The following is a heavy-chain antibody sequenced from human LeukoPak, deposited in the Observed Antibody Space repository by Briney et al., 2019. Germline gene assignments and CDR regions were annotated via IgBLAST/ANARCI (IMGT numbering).Heavy chain of an antibody. D-gene: IGHD4-17*01. CDR3: ASTNDFGDYMGA. J-gene: IGHJ5*02. V-gene: IGHV4-30-2*01. CDR2: MYHGGST. Sequence: PSQTLSLTCAASGGSISSGGYSWSWIRQPPGKGLEWIGYMYHGGSTYYNPSLEGRVTISVDRSKNQLSLKVSSVTAADTAVYYCASTNDFGDYMGAWGQGILVTVSS. CDR1: GGSISSGGYS.